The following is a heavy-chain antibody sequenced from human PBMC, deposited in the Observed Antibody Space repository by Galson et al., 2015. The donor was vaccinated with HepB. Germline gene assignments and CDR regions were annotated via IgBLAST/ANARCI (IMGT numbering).Heavy chain of an antibody. Sequence: SLRLSCAASGFTFSSYTMNRVRQAPGRGLEWLSYIGNTIFYADSVKGRFTVSRDNAKNSLYLQMNSLRDEDTAVYYCARLKGGYYFDYWGQGTLVTVSS. CDR2: IGNTI. V-gene: IGHV3-48*02. J-gene: IGHJ4*02. CDR3: ARLKGGYYFDY. D-gene: IGHD2-15*01. CDR1: GFTFSSYT.